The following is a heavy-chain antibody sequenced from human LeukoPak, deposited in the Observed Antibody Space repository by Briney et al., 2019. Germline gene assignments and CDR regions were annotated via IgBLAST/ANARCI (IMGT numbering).Heavy chain of an antibody. D-gene: IGHD3-22*01. CDR2: ISGSGGST. CDR1: GFTFSSYG. Sequence: GGSLRLSCAASGFTFSSYGMSWVRQAPGKGLEWVSAISGSGGSTYYADSVKGRFTISRDNSKNTLYLQMNSLRAEDTAVYYCARDRKAGYYDSSGYYFDYWGQGTLVTVSS. CDR3: ARDRKAGYYDSSGYYFDY. V-gene: IGHV3-23*01. J-gene: IGHJ4*02.